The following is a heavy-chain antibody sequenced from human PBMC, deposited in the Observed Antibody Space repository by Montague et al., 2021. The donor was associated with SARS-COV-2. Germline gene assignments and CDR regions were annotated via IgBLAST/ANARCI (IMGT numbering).Heavy chain of an antibody. Sequence: SETLSLTCTVPGGSISSYYWSWIRQPPGKGLEWIGYIYYSGSTNYNPSLKSRVTISVDTSKYQFSLKLTSVTAADTAVYYCARGRDGYYHRSALFDYWGQGTLVTVSS. D-gene: IGHD3-22*01. V-gene: IGHV4-59*01. J-gene: IGHJ4*02. CDR2: IYYSGST. CDR1: GGSISSYY. CDR3: ARGRDGYYHRSALFDY.